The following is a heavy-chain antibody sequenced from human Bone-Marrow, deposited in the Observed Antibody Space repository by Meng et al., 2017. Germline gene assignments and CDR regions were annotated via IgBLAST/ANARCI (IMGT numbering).Heavy chain of an antibody. V-gene: IGHV3-30*01. J-gene: IGHJ4*03. CDR1: GFTFSSYA. Sequence: GESLKISCAASGFTFSSYAMHWVRQAPGKGLEWVAVISYDGSNKYYADSVKGRFTISRDNSKNTLYLQMNSLRAEDTAVYYCARGGDGYNWDWSSVDYCGHKTLVTVSS. D-gene: IGHD5-24*01. CDR2: ISYDGSNK. CDR3: ARGGDGYNWDWSSVDY.